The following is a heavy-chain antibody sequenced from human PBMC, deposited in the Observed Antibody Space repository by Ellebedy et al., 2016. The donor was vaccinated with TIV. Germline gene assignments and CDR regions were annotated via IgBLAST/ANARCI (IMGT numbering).Heavy chain of an antibody. J-gene: IGHJ5*02. CDR3: ARDGRYCSGGSCYARP. V-gene: IGHV3-48*01. Sequence: SVKGRFTVSRDNAKNSLYLQMNSLRAEDTAVYYCARDGRYCSGGSCYARPWGQGTLVTVSS. D-gene: IGHD2-15*01.